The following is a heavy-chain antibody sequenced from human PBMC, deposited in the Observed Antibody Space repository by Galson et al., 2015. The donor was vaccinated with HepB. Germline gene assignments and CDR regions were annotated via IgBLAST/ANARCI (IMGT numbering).Heavy chain of an antibody. CDR2: IKQDGSEK. D-gene: IGHD5-12*01. J-gene: IGHJ6*03. CDR3: ARGEGATIHPAYYYYYMDV. CDR1: GFTFSSYW. V-gene: IGHV3-7*01. Sequence: SLRLSCAASGFTFSSYWMSWVRQAPGKGLEWVANIKQDGSEKYYVDSVKGRFTISRDNAKNSLYLQMNSLRAEDTAVYYCARGEGATIHPAYYYYYMDVWGKGTTVTVSS.